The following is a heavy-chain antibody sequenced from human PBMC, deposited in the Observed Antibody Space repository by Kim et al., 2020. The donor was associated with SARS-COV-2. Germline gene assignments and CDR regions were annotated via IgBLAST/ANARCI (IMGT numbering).Heavy chain of an antibody. V-gene: IGHV4-39*01. CDR1: GGSISSSSYY. CDR2: IFYSGST. Sequence: SETLSLTCTVSGGSISSSSYYWGWIRQPPGKGLEWIGSIFYSGSTYYNPSLKSRVTISVDTSKNQFSLKLSSVTAADTAVYYCARQVRGGIIVATQGHFDYWGQGTLVTVSS. J-gene: IGHJ4*02. D-gene: IGHD5-12*01. CDR3: ARQVRGGIIVATQGHFDY.